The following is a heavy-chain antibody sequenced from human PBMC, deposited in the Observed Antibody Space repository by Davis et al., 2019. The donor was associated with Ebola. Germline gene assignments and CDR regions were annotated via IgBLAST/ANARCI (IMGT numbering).Heavy chain of an antibody. CDR2: ISSSGSTI. CDR1: GFTFSSYE. V-gene: IGHV3-48*03. Sequence: PGGSLRLSCAASGFTFSSYEMNWVRQAPGKGLEWVSYISSSGSTIYYADSVKGRFTISRDNAKNTLYLQMNSLRAEDTAVYYCAREVRGWGYYGMDVWGQGTTVTVSS. J-gene: IGHJ6*02. CDR3: AREVRGWGYYGMDV. D-gene: IGHD3-16*01.